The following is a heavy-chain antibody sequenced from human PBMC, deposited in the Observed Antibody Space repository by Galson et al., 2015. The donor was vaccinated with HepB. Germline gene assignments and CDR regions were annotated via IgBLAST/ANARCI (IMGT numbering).Heavy chain of an antibody. Sequence: ETLSLTCTVSGDSISSSIYYWVWIRQSPGKGLEWIGSTRYSYSTTYNPSLKSRVTISIDTSKNLFSLGLSAVTAADTAMYYCTREDQDAANDAFDIWGRGTMVTVSS. V-gene: IGHV4-39*01. CDR2: TRYSYST. CDR3: TREDQDAANDAFDI. CDR1: GDSISSSIYY. D-gene: IGHD1-1*01. J-gene: IGHJ3*02.